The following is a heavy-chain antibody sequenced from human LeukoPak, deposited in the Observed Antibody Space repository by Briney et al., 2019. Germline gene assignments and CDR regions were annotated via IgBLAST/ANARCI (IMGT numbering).Heavy chain of an antibody. CDR1: GFTFSSYS. V-gene: IGHV3-21*01. CDR3: ARDPGYDGSGYSLGVY. CDR2: ISSSSSYI. Sequence: GGSLRLSCAASGFTFSSYSMNWVRQAPGKGLEWVSSISSSSSYIYYADSVKGRFTISRDNAKNSLYLQMNSLRAEDTAVYYCARDPGYDGSGYSLGVYWGQGTLVTVSS. J-gene: IGHJ4*02. D-gene: IGHD3-22*01.